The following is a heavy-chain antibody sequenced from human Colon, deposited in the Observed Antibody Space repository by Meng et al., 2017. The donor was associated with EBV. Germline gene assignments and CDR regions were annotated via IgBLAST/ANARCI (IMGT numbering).Heavy chain of an antibody. V-gene: IGHV4-4*02. CDR3: ARVMRYQLLRFFDY. CDR2: IYHGGSP. CDR1: GDSVRSVTW. J-gene: IGHJ4*02. D-gene: IGHD2-2*01. Sequence: QVELKESGPALVMPSGTLSLTCAVSGDSVRSVTWWTWVRQPPGKGLEWIGEIYHGGSPNYNPSLESRVPISVDKSKNQFSLDLTSVTAADTAVYFCARVMRYQLLRFFDYWGQGILVTVSS.